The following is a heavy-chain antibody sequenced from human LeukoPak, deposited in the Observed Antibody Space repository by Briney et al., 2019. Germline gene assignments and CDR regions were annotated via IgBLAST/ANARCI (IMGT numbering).Heavy chain of an antibody. D-gene: IGHD3-10*01. Sequence: SQTLSLTCAISGDSVSSKSAAWNWIRQSPSRGLEWLGGTYYRSKWFTGYAMSVRSRITISPDTSKNQFSLHLNSVTPEDTAVYYCARSTGNIDYWGQGTLVTVSS. CDR1: GDSVSSKSAA. CDR2: TYYRSKWFT. J-gene: IGHJ4*02. CDR3: ARSTGNIDY. V-gene: IGHV6-1*01.